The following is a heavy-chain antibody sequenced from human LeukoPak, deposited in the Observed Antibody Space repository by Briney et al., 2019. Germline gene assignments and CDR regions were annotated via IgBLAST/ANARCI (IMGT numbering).Heavy chain of an antibody. J-gene: IGHJ4*02. CDR1: GFTFTNYA. CDR3: ASGPYYYDSSGYYLFDY. Sequence: GGSLRLSCAASGFTFTNYAMSWVRQAPGKGLEWVSGINWNGGSTGYADSVKGRFTISRDNAKNSLYLQMNSLRAEDTALYYCASGPYYYDSSGYYLFDYWGQGTLVTVSS. CDR2: INWNGGST. V-gene: IGHV3-20*04. D-gene: IGHD3-22*01.